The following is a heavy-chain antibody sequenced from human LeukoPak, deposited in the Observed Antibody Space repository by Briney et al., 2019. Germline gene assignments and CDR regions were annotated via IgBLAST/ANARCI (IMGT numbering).Heavy chain of an antibody. CDR3: ARADDYSNYYYYYYMDV. Sequence: GGSLRLSCAASGFTFSTFAMIWVRQPPGKGLEWVSSIFPSGGEIHYADSVKGRFTISRDNAKNSLYLQMNSLRAEDTAVYYCARADDYSNYYYYYYMDVWGKGTTVTVSS. D-gene: IGHD4-11*01. V-gene: IGHV3-21*01. CDR2: IFPSGGEI. CDR1: GFTFSTFA. J-gene: IGHJ6*03.